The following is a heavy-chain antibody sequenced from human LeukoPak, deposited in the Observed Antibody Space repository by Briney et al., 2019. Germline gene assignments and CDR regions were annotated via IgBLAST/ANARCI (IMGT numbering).Heavy chain of an antibody. J-gene: IGHJ4*02. CDR2: IYYSGST. V-gene: IGHV4-31*03. CDR1: GGSISSGGYY. CDR3: AREPKWELLGYFDY. Sequence: ASETLSLTCTVSGGSISSGGYYWSWIRQHPGKGLEWIGYIYYSGSTYYNPSLKSRVTISVDTSKNQFSLKLSSVTAADTAVYYCAREPKWELLGYFDYWGQGTLVTASS. D-gene: IGHD1-26*01.